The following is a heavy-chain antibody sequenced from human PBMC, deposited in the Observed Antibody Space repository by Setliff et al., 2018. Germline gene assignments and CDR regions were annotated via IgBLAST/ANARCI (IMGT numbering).Heavy chain of an antibody. Sequence: PSETLSLTCTVSGGSISTYYWSWIRQPPGKGLEWIGYVYYSGIANYSPSLKSRLTISVDTSKNQFSLKLRSVTAADTAVYYCARDALYDSNDRNSYYGNWLDPWGQGTLVTVSS. D-gene: IGHD3-22*01. J-gene: IGHJ5*02. CDR1: GGSISTYY. V-gene: IGHV4-59*01. CDR3: ARDALYDSNDRNSYYGNWLDP. CDR2: VYYSGIA.